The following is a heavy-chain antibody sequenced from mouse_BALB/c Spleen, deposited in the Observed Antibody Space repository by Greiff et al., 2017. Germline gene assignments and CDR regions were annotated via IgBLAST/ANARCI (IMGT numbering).Heavy chain of an antibody. J-gene: IGHJ4*01. CDR3: ARWGYDYAMDY. Sequence: QVQLQQSGAELARPGASVKLSCKASGYTFTSYWMQWVKQRPGQGLEWIGAIYPGDGDTRYTQKFKGKATLTADKSSSTAYMQLSSLASEDSAVYYCARWGYDYAMDYWGQGTSVTVSS. CDR2: IYPGDGDT. CDR1: GYTFTSYW. V-gene: IGHV1-87*01. D-gene: IGHD3-1*01.